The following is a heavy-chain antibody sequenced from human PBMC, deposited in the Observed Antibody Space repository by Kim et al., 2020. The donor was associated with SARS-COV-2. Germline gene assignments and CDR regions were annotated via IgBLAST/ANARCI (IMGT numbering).Heavy chain of an antibody. V-gene: IGHV3-7*03. Sequence: GGSLRLSCAASGFTFSSYWMSWVRQAPGKGLEWVANIKQDGSEKYYVDSVKGRFTISRDNAKNSLYLQMNSLRAEDTAVYYCARESIGSWYFNNYYYGMDVWGQGTTVTVSS. J-gene: IGHJ6*02. D-gene: IGHD6-13*01. CDR2: IKQDGSEK. CDR3: ARESIGSWYFNNYYYGMDV. CDR1: GFTFSSYW.